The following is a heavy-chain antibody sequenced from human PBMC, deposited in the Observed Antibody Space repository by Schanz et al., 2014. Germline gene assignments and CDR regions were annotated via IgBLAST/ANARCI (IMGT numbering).Heavy chain of an antibody. D-gene: IGHD3-10*01. V-gene: IGHV3-11*06. CDR1: GFTVSNNY. Sequence: VQLVESGGGLVQPGGSLRLSCAASGFTVSNNYMSWVRQAPGKGLEWVSYISSDNNYAYYADSVKGRFTISRDNAKNSLFLQMNSLRAEDTAVYYCARIYISMVRGAVMASYWYFDLWGRGTLVTVSS. CDR3: ARIYISMVRGAVMASYWYFDL. CDR2: ISSDNNYA. J-gene: IGHJ2*01.